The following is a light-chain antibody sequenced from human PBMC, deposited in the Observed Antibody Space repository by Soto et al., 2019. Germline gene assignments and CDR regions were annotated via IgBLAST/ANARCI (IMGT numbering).Light chain of an antibody. V-gene: IGLV1-51*02. CDR2: ENN. CDR3: GTWDSSLSEGV. J-gene: IGLJ2*01. Sequence: QSVLTQPTSVSAAPGQKVTISCSGSSSNIGNNYVSWYQQLPGTAPKLLIYENNKRPSGIPDRFSGSKSGTSATLGITGLQTGDEADYYCGTWDSSLSEGVFGGGTKLTVL. CDR1: SSNIGNNY.